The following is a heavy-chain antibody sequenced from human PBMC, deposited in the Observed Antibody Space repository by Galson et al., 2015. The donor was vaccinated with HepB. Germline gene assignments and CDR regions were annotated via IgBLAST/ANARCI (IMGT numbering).Heavy chain of an antibody. V-gene: IGHV3-33*01. D-gene: IGHD3-9*01. Sequence: SLRLSCAASGFTFSSYGMHWVRQAPGKGLEWVAVIWYDGSNKYYADSVKGRFTISRDNSKNTLYLQMNSLRAEDTAVYYCARGSKSLTHAENWFDPWGQGTLVTVSS. CDR2: IWYDGSNK. J-gene: IGHJ5*02. CDR1: GFTFSSYG. CDR3: ARGSKSLTHAENWFDP.